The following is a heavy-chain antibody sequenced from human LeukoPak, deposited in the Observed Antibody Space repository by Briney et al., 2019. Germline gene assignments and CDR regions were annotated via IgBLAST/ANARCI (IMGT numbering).Heavy chain of an antibody. CDR1: GGSISSYY. Sequence: SETLSLTCTVSGGSISSYYWSWIRQPPGKGLEWIGYIDYSGYTNYNPSLKSRVTISVDTSKNQFSLKLSSVTAADTAVYYCARLKRGHCSSTSCYHFWFDPWGQGTLVTVSS. D-gene: IGHD2-2*01. CDR2: IDYSGYT. V-gene: IGHV4-59*13. J-gene: IGHJ5*02. CDR3: ARLKRGHCSSTSCYHFWFDP.